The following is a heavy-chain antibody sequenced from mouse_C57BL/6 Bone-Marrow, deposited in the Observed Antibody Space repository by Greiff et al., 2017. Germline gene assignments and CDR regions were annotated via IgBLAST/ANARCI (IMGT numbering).Heavy chain of an antibody. Sequence: EVKVVESEGGLVQPGSSMKLSCTASGFTFSDYYMAWVRQVPGKGLEWVANINYDGSSTYYLDSLKSRFIISRDNAKNILYLQMSSLKSEDTATYYCARAGDYYESSLDYWGQGTTLTVSS. D-gene: IGHD1-1*01. CDR1: GFTFSDYY. CDR2: INYDGSST. J-gene: IGHJ2*01. CDR3: ARAGDYYESSLDY. V-gene: IGHV5-16*01.